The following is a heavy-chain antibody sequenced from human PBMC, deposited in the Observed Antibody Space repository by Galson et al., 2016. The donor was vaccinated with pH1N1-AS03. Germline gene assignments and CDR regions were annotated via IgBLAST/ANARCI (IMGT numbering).Heavy chain of an antibody. J-gene: IGHJ6*02. Sequence: QSGAEVKKPGESLTVSCETSQYKFSDYWVHWLRQVPGKGLEWLGRIDPSDSYIDYSPSFRGHVSISVDRSISTAYLQWRSLRASDTAVYYCAAAKKGTPPIFFYYTVDVWGQGTTVIV. CDR1: QYKFSDYW. CDR2: IDPSDSYI. D-gene: IGHD2-15*01. V-gene: IGHV5-10-1*01. CDR3: AAAKKGTPPIFFYYTVDV.